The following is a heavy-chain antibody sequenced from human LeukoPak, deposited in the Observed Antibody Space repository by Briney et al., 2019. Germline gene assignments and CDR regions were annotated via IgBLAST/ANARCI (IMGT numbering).Heavy chain of an antibody. J-gene: IGHJ4*02. CDR3: ARAPRRSRDLDY. V-gene: IGHV4-59*01. CDR2: IYYSGST. Sequence: SETLSLTCTVSGGSISGYYWSWIRQPPGKGLEWIGYIYYSGSTNYNPSLKSRVTISVDTSKSQFSLKLSSVTAADTAVYYCARAPRRSRDLDYWGQGTLVTVSS. CDR1: GGSISGYY.